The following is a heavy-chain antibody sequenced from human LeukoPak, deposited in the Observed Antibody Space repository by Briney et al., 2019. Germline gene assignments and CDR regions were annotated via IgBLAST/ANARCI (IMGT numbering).Heavy chain of an antibody. CDR1: GYSFTSYW. CDR2: IYPIDSDI. D-gene: IGHD5-12*01. CDR3: ARSNHYDLDY. V-gene: IGHV5-51*01. Sequence: GESLKISCKGSGYSFTSYWIGWVRQMPGKGLEWVGIIYPIDSDIRYSPSFQGQVTISADKSIGTAYLQWSSLKASDTAIYYCARSNHYDLDYWGQGTLVTVSS. J-gene: IGHJ4*02.